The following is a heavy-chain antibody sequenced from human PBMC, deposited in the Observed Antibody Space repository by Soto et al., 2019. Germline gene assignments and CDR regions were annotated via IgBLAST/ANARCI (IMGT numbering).Heavy chain of an antibody. V-gene: IGHV3-23*01. CDR3: AKDQGLQPYGADF. Sequence: EVQLLESGGGLVQPGGSLRLSCAGSGFTYSSYGLSWVRQAPGKGLEWVASLTGTGLRTYYADSVKGRFTISRDNSKKTLYLEMNSLRAEDTALYFCAKDQGLQPYGADFWGQGTRVTVSS. J-gene: IGHJ4*02. CDR1: GFTYSSYG. D-gene: IGHD4-17*01. CDR2: LTGTGLRT.